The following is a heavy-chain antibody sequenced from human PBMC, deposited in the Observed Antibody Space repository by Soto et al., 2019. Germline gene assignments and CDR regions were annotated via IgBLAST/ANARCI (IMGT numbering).Heavy chain of an antibody. V-gene: IGHV3-66*04. CDR2: IYSGGST. CDR1: GFTVSSNY. CDR3: ARHQEAPNYFDY. J-gene: IGHJ4*02. Sequence: EVQLVESGGGLVQPGGSLRLSCAASGFTVSSNYMSWVRQAPGKGLEWVSVIYSGGSTYYADSVEGRFTISRDNSKNTLYLQMNSLRAEDTAVYYCARHQEAPNYFDYWGRGTLVTVSS.